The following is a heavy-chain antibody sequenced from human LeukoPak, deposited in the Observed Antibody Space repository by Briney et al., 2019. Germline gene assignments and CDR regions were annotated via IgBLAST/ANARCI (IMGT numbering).Heavy chain of an antibody. D-gene: IGHD6-6*01. V-gene: IGHV3-21*01. CDR2: ISSSSSYI. CDR1: GFTFSSYS. CDR3: ARGVGIAARPSYFDY. J-gene: IGHJ4*02. Sequence: GGSLRLSCAASGFTFSSYSMNWDRQAPGKGLEWVSSISSSSSYIYYADSVKGRFTISRDNAKNSLYLQMNSLRAEDTAVYYCARGVGIAARPSYFDYWGQGTLVTVSS.